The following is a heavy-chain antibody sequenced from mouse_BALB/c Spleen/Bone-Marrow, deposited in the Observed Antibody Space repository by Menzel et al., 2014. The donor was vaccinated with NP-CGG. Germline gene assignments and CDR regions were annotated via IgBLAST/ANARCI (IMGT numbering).Heavy chain of an antibody. CDR2: INPDSSTI. CDR3: ARRGYDGYWYFDV. J-gene: IGHJ1*01. V-gene: IGHV4-1*02. Sequence: EVKLEESGGGLVQPGGSLKLSCAASGFDFSRYWMSWVRQAPGKGLEWIGEINPDSSTINYTPSLKDKFIISRDNAKNTLYLQMSKVRSEDTALYYCARRGYDGYWYFDVWGAGTTVTVSS. CDR1: GFDFSRYW. D-gene: IGHD2-3*01.